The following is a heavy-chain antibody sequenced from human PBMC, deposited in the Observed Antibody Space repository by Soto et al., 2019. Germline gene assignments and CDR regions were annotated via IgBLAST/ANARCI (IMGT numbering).Heavy chain of an antibody. CDR2: IYYSGST. V-gene: IGHV4-39*01. D-gene: IGHD3-10*01. Sequence: QLQLQESGPGLVKPSETLSLTCTVSGGSISSSSYYWGWIRQPPGKGLEWIGSIYYSGSTYYNPSLKSRVTISVDTSKNQFSLKLSSVTAADTAVYYCARHVTARDYYGSVVDYWGQGTLVTVSS. CDR1: GGSISSSSYY. J-gene: IGHJ4*02. CDR3: ARHVTARDYYGSVVDY.